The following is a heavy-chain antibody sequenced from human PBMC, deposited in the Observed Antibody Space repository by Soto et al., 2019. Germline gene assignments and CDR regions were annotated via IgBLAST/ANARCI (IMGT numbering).Heavy chain of an antibody. Sequence: SGPTLVNPTQTLTLTCTFSGFSLSTSGMCASWIRQPPGKALEWLALIDWDDDKYYSTSLKTRLTISKDTSKNQVVLTMTNMEPVDTATYYCARINADSGSYRTDYYYYGMDVWGQGTTVTVSS. CDR1: GFSLSTSGMC. D-gene: IGHD1-26*01. V-gene: IGHV2-70*01. CDR3: ARINADSGSYRTDYYYYGMDV. CDR2: IDWDDDK. J-gene: IGHJ6*02.